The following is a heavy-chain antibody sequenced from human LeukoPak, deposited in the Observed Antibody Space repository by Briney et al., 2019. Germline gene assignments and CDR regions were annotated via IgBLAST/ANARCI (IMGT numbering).Heavy chain of an antibody. Sequence: GGSLRLSCAASGFTFRSYWMSWVRQAPGKGLEWVANIKQDGSEKYYVDSVKGRFTIPRDNAKNSLYLQMNSLRAEDTAVYYCARDQDWGTDYWGQGTLVTVSS. CDR2: IKQDGSEK. D-gene: IGHD3-16*01. V-gene: IGHV3-7*01. J-gene: IGHJ4*02. CDR1: GFTFRSYW. CDR3: ARDQDWGTDY.